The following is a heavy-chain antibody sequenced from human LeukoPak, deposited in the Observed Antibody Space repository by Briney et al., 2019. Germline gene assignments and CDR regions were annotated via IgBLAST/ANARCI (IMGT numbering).Heavy chain of an antibody. CDR1: GDSISSGSYY. V-gene: IGHV4-61*05. CDR3: ASQYFLILSLYYFDY. CDR2: IHYSGST. D-gene: IGHD3-10*02. J-gene: IGHJ4*02. Sequence: SETLSLTCTVSGDSISSGSYYWGWIRQPPGKGLEWIGYIHYSGSTNYNPSLKSRVTISVDTSKNQFSLKLSSVTAADTAVYYCASQYFLILSLYYFDYWGQGTLVTVSS.